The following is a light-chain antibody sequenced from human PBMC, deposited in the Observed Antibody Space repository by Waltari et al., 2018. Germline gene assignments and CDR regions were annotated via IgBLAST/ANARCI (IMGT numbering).Light chain of an antibody. CDR1: QSVSSSY. V-gene: IGKV3-20*01. CDR3: QQYGSSPYT. J-gene: IGKJ2*01. CDR2: GAS. Sequence: EIVLTQSPGTLSLSPGERATLPCRASQSVSSSYLAWYQQKPGQAPRLLLYGASSRATGIPDRFSGGGSRTDFTLTISRLEPEDFAVYYCQQYGSSPYTFGQGTKLEIK.